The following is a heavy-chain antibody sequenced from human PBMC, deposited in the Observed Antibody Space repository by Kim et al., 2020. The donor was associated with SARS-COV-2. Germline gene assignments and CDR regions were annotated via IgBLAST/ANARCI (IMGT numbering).Heavy chain of an antibody. Sequence: GKGLEWLARIWKDGSNIYYADSGKGRFTISRDDSNNTLFLQMDNPRADDTALYFCARQQCTGGSCYSPYWGQGTLVTVAS. CDR3: ARQQCTGGSCYSPY. D-gene: IGHD2-15*01. J-gene: IGHJ4*02. CDR2: IWKDGSNI. V-gene: IGHV3-33*01.